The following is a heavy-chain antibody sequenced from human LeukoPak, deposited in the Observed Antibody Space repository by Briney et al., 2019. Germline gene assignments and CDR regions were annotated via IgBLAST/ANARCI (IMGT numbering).Heavy chain of an antibody. Sequence: SVKVSCKASGGTFISYTISWVRQAPGQGREWMGRIIPILGIANYAQNFQGTVTITADKSTSTAYMELSSLRSEDTAVYYCARDRGITMVRGVKSNSFDYWGQGTLVTVSS. CDR1: GGTFISYT. V-gene: IGHV1-69*04. D-gene: IGHD3-10*01. CDR3: ARDRGITMVRGVKSNSFDY. CDR2: IIPILGIA. J-gene: IGHJ4*02.